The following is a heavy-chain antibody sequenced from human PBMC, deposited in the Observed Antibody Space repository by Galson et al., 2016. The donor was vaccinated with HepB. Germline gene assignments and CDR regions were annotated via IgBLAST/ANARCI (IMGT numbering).Heavy chain of an antibody. CDR3: AKDGAAVLFYYYSVDV. CDR1: GFNFSDYG. J-gene: IGHJ6*02. V-gene: IGHV3-33*06. Sequence: SLRLSCAASGFNFSDYGMHWVRQAPGKGLEWVAVIWYDENQKYYGDSVKGRFTISRDNSNNTVFLQMNSLRVEDTAVYYCAKDGAAVLFYYYSVDVWGQGTTVTVSS. CDR2: IWYDENQK. D-gene: IGHD6-25*01.